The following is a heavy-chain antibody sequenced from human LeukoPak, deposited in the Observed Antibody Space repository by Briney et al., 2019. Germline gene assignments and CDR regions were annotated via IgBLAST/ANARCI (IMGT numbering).Heavy chain of an antibody. D-gene: IGHD1-26*01. CDR1: GGTFSSYA. V-gene: IGHV1-69*13. J-gene: IGHJ4*02. CDR3: AARDYRASGSYYRPFDY. CDR2: IIPIFGTA. Sequence: GASVKVSCKASGGTFSSYAISWVRQAPGQGLEWMGGIIPIFGTANYAQKFQGRVTITADESTSTAYMELSSLRSEDTAVYYCAARDYRASGSYYRPFDYWGQGTLVTVSS.